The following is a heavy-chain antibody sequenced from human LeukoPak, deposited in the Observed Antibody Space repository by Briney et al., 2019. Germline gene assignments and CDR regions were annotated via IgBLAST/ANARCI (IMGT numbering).Heavy chain of an antibody. CDR2: VSGSGGST. Sequence: LAGGSLRLSCAASAFPFSSYGMHWVRQAPGKGLEWVSAVSGSGGSTYYADSVRGRFTISRDNAKNSLYLQMNSLRAEDTAFYYCARSVMLGATTEMGYWGQGTLVTVSS. V-gene: IGHV3-48*01. CDR3: ARSVMLGATTEMGY. J-gene: IGHJ4*02. CDR1: AFPFSSYG. D-gene: IGHD1-26*01.